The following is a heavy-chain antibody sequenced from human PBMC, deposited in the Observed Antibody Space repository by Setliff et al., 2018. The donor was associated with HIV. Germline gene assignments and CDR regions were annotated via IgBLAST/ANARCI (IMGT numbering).Heavy chain of an antibody. J-gene: IGHJ4*02. Sequence: PSETLSLTCAVYGGSFSGYYWSWIRQPPGKGLEWIGYIYYSGSTYYNPSLKSRVTISLDTSKNQFSLKLSSVTAADTAVYYCARGSSGWTFDYWGQGTLVTVSS. D-gene: IGHD6-19*01. CDR1: GGSFSGYY. CDR3: ARGSSGWTFDY. CDR2: IYYSGST. V-gene: IGHV4-34*01.